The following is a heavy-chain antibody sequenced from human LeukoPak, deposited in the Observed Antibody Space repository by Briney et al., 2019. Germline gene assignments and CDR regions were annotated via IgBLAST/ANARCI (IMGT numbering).Heavy chain of an antibody. Sequence: ASVKVPCKASGYTFTNYYMHWVRQAPGQGLEWMGLINPGGGNTNYAQNFQGRVTMTTDTSTSTAYMELRSLRSDDTAVYYCARKGYCSGGSCQSSDYWGQGTLVTVSS. CDR2: INPGGGNT. D-gene: IGHD2-15*01. CDR3: ARKGYCSGGSCQSSDY. J-gene: IGHJ4*02. CDR1: GYTFTNYY. V-gene: IGHV1-46*01.